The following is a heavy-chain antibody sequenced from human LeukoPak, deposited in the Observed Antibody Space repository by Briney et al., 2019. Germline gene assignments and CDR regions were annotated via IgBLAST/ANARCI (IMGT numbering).Heavy chain of an antibody. CDR2: VHNVGST. CDR1: GVSTTNGTYY. V-gene: IGHV4-39*01. CDR3: ARHAEYNSGWHFYLDH. Sequence: SETLSLTCTLSGVSTTNGTYYWAWLRQPPGKGLEWIGSVHNVGSTYYNLTLRSRVTMSIDTSKNQFSLRLNSVTAADTAVYYCARHAEYNSGWHFYLDHWGQGILVTVSS. J-gene: IGHJ4*02. D-gene: IGHD6-19*01.